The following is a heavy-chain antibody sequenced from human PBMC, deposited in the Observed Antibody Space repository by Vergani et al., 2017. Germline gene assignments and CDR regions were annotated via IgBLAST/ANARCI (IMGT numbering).Heavy chain of an antibody. V-gene: IGHV5-51*01. CDR2: IHPADSDT. D-gene: IGHD3-22*01. Sequence: EVQLVQSGAEVKKPGESLKISCQISGYSFTNYWIGWVRQMPGKGLEWMGIIHPADSDTRYSSSFQGQVTISVDKSISTAYLQRSSLRASGSAMYYCARLYGRDSSGSKYFDYWGQGTLVTVSS. CDR1: GYSFTNYW. CDR3: ARLYGRDSSGSKYFDY. J-gene: IGHJ4*02.